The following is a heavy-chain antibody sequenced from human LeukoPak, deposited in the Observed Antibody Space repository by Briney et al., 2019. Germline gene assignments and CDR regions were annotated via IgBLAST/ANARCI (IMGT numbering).Heavy chain of an antibody. J-gene: IGHJ4*02. V-gene: IGHV4-34*01. CDR1: GGSFSGYY. D-gene: IGHD4-23*01. CDR2: INHSGST. CDR3: ARRYYGGMKFDY. Sequence: SETLSLTCAVYGGSFSGYYWSWIRQPPGKGLERIGEINHSGSTNYNPSLKSRVTISVDTSKNQFSLKLSSVTAADTAVYYCARRYYGGMKFDYWGQGTLVTVSS.